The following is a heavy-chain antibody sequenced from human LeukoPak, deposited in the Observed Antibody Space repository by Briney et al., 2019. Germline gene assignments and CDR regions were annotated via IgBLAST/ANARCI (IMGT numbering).Heavy chain of an antibody. CDR3: ARDRNPYNWNYSFNY. V-gene: IGHV1-69*13. Sequence: GASVKVSCKASGGTFSSYAISWVRQAPGQGLEWMGGIIPIFGTANYAQKFQGSVTITADESTSTAYMELSSLRSEDTAVYYCARDRNPYNWNYSFNYWGQGTLVTVSS. J-gene: IGHJ4*02. CDR1: GGTFSSYA. CDR2: IIPIFGTA. D-gene: IGHD1-7*01.